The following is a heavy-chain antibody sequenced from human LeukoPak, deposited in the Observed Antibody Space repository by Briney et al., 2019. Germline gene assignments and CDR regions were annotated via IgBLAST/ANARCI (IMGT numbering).Heavy chain of an antibody. CDR3: TTVVGAYR. V-gene: IGHV3-15*01. CDR1: GFTFSNAW. D-gene: IGHD1-26*01. Sequence: GGSLRLSCAAAGFTFSNAWMSWVRQAPGKGLEWVGRIKSNTDGGTTDYAAPVKGRFTISRDDSKNTLYLQMNSLKTEDTAVYYCTTVVGAYRWGQGTLVTVSS. CDR2: IKSNTDGGTT. J-gene: IGHJ4*02.